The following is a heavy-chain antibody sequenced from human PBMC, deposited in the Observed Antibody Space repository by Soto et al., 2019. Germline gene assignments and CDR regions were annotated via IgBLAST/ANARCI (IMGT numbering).Heavy chain of an antibody. J-gene: IGHJ4*02. CDR3: SRDVVVGAKALNY. CDR1: GFTFSNYW. V-gene: IGHV3-7*01. D-gene: IGHD2-15*01. Sequence: GGSLRLSCAASGFTFSNYWMTWVRQAPGKGLEWVANIKKDGSEKHYVDSVKGRFTISRDNAKNSLYLQMNSLRVEDTAVYFCSRDVVVGAKALNYWGQGALVTFSS. CDR2: IKKDGSEK.